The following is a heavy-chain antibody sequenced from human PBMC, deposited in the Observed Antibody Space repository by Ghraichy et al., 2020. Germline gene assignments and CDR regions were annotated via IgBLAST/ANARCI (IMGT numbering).Heavy chain of an antibody. V-gene: IGHV5-51*01. Sequence: GGSLRLSCKGSGDSFTNSWIGWVRQMPGKGLEYMGIIYLSTSETRYSPSFQGQVTISADKSITTAYLQWSSLKVSDTAMYYCARPYSSSSGWFDPWGQGTLVTVSS. J-gene: IGHJ5*02. CDR1: GDSFTNSW. CDR2: IYLSTSET. D-gene: IGHD6-6*01. CDR3: ARPYSSSSGWFDP.